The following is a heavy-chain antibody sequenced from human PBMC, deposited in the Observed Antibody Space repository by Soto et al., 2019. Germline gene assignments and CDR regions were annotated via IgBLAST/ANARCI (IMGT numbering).Heavy chain of an antibody. CDR1: AGSISNGDYY. D-gene: IGHD3-22*01. V-gene: IGHV4-30-4*01. Sequence: SETLSLTCAVSAGSISNGDYYWSWIRQPPGKGLEWIGYIYYTGSTYYSPSLKSRVTISVDTSKNQFSLKLSSVTAADTAVYYCASTYYYSDSTGFFDYWGQGSLVTVSS. CDR2: IYYTGST. CDR3: ASTYYYSDSTGFFDY. J-gene: IGHJ4*02.